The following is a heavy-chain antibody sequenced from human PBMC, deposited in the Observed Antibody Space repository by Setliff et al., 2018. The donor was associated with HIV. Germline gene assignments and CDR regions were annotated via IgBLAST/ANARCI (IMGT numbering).Heavy chain of an antibody. V-gene: IGHV3-53*01. CDR1: GFTVSNNY. CDR2: MLNDGRT. J-gene: IGHJ5*02. CDR3: AKGVKYLGP. Sequence: QPGGSLRLSCAASGFTVSNNYMTWVRQAPGKGLEWVSVMLNDGRTYYADSVQGRFTISRDNSINIVYIHMNSLIAEDTAVYYCAKGVKYLGPWGQGTLVTVSS. D-gene: IGHD2-2*02.